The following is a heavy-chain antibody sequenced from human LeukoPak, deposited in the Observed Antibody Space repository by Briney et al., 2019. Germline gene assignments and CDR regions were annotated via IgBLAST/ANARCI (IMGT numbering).Heavy chain of an antibody. CDR1: GSTFSAYA. CDR3: ARESGWGLSHAFDF. D-gene: IGHD3-10*01. CDR2: ISGSGDTT. Sequence: GGSLRLSCADSGSTFSAYAMSWVRQAPRKGLEWVSAISGSGDTTQYADSVKGRFTISRDNSKNTLYLQMSSLRAEDTAVYYCARESGWGLSHAFDFWGQGTMITVSS. V-gene: IGHV3-23*01. J-gene: IGHJ3*01.